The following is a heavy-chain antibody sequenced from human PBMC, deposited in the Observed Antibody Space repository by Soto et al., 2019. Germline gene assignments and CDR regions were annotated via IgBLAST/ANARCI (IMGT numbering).Heavy chain of an antibody. J-gene: IGHJ6*02. CDR3: AREPYYDYVWGSYLGTIDYYGMDV. CDR1: GGSISSYY. CDR2: IYTSGST. D-gene: IGHD3-16*02. V-gene: IGHV4-4*07. Sequence: QVQLQESGPGLVKPSETLSLTCTVSGGSISSYYWSWIRQPAGKGLEWIGRIYTSGSTNYNPSLKSRVTMLVDTSKNQFSLKLSSVTAADTAVYYCAREPYYDYVWGSYLGTIDYYGMDVWGQGTTVTVSS.